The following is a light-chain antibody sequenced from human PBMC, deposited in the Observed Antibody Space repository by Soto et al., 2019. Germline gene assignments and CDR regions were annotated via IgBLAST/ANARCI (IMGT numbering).Light chain of an antibody. CDR3: QQCHATPLT. CDR2: GAT. CDR1: QSVSSSY. Sequence: EIVLTQSPGTLSLSPGERATLSCRASQSVSSSYLGWYQQKPGKAPKLLIFGATTLQSGVPSRFSGSGYGTDFTLTISVLQPEDFAIYYCQQCHATPLTFGQGTRLEIK. J-gene: IGKJ5*01. V-gene: IGKV3-20*01.